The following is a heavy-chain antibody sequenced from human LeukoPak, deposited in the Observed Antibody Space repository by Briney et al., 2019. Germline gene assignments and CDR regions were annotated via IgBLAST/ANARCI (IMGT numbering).Heavy chain of an antibody. CDR3: ARGIEGYGDLPIDY. Sequence: GGSLRLSCAASGFTFDDYAMHWVRQAPGKGLEWVSGISWNSGSIGYADSVKGRFTISRDNAKNSLYLQMNSLRAEDTAVYYCARGIEGYGDLPIDYWGQGTLVTVSS. D-gene: IGHD4-17*01. CDR1: GFTFDDYA. V-gene: IGHV3-9*01. J-gene: IGHJ4*02. CDR2: ISWNSGSI.